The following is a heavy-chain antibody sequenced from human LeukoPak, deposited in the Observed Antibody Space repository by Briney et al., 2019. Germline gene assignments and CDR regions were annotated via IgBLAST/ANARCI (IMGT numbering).Heavy chain of an antibody. J-gene: IGHJ3*02. Sequence: SETLSLTCAVYGGSFSGYYWSWIRQPPGKGLEWIGEINHSGSTNYNPSLKSRVTISVDTSKNQFSLKLSSVTAADTAVYYCARGRGIYSYGLKDAFDNWGQGTMVTVSS. CDR2: INHSGST. V-gene: IGHV4-34*01. D-gene: IGHD5-18*01. CDR3: ARGRGIYSYGLKDAFDN. CDR1: GGSFSGYY.